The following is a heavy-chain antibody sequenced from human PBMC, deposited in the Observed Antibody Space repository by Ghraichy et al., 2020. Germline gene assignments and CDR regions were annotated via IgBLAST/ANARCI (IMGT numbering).Heavy chain of an antibody. J-gene: IGHJ3*02. Sequence: LSLTCAASGFTFSNFWMSWVRQAPGKGLEWVANIKLDGREKSYVDSVKGRFTISRDNAKNSLYLQMNSLRAEDTVVYYCIGISWHAFDIWGQGTMVTVSS. CDR1: GFTFSNFW. CDR3: IGISWHAFDI. CDR2: IKLDGREK. D-gene: IGHD2-2*01. V-gene: IGHV3-7*03.